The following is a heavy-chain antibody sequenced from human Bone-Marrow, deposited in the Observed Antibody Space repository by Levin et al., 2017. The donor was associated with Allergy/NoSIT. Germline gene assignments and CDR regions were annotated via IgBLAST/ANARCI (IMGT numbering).Heavy chain of an antibody. CDR3: AKAGTTVMVSYYYMDV. CDR2: MSGSGGAT. V-gene: IGHV3-23*01. CDR1: RPILSDYA. J-gene: IGHJ6*03. D-gene: IGHD4-17*01. Sequence: GGSLRLSCAASRPILSDYAMNWVRQPPGKGLQWVSGMSGSGGATYYADSVKGRFTISRDYSKSTVFLQMNSLRADDTAVYYCAKAGTTVMVSYYYMDVWGTGTTVTVSS.